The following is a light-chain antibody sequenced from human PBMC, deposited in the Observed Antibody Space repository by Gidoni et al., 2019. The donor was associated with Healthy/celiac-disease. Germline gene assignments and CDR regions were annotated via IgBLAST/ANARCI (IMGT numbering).Light chain of an antibody. Sequence: DIQMTQYPSTLSASVGDRVTITCRASQSISSWLAWYQQKPGKAPNLLISKASSLERGVPSRFSGSGSGTEFTLTISSLQPDDFATYYCQQYHTYPCTFGQGTKVEIK. V-gene: IGKV1-5*03. J-gene: IGKJ1*01. CDR3: QQYHTYPCT. CDR1: QSISSW. CDR2: KAS.